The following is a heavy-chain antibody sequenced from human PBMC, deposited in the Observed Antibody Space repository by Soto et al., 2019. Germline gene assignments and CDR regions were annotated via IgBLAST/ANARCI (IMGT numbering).Heavy chain of an antibody. Sequence: QAQMMQSGAEVKTPGASVTITCKTSGYFFTGSSLHWVRQATGQGHDWMGLIDPVRGNTGYARDFQGRVTLTLDTSTSTVYMDLSCLTSDETAVYYCPREVFGDYWLEPWGQGTLVIVSS. V-gene: IGHV1-46*01. J-gene: IGHJ5*02. D-gene: IGHD3-16*01. CDR2: IDPVRGNT. CDR1: GYFFTGSS. CDR3: PREVFGDYWLEP.